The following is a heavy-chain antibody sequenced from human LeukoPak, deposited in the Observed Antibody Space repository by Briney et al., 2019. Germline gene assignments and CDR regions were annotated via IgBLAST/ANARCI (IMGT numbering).Heavy chain of an antibody. D-gene: IGHD3-22*01. J-gene: IGHJ4*02. CDR3: AKVRSYDNNGYYDY. Sequence: GGSLRLSCAASGFTFDDYAMHWVRQAPGKGLEWVSLISWDGGSTYYADSVKGRFTISRDNSKDSLYLQMNSLRAEDTALYSCAKVRSYDNNGYYDYWGQGTLVTVSS. CDR2: ISWDGGST. CDR1: GFTFDDYA. V-gene: IGHV3-43D*04.